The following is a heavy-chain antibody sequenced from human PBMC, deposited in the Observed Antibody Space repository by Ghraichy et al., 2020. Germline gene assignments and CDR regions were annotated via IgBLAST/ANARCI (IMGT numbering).Heavy chain of an antibody. Sequence: GGSLRLSCVASGFTFSTSWMSWVRQAPGKGLEWVANINQDGSDKYYVASVRGRFTISRVNAKNSLYLQMNSLRAEDTAVYYCARDPYHGSLDYWGQGTLVTVSS. CDR3: ARDPYHGSLDY. CDR1: GFTFSTSW. V-gene: IGHV3-7*03. J-gene: IGHJ4*02. CDR2: INQDGSDK. D-gene: IGHD2-2*01.